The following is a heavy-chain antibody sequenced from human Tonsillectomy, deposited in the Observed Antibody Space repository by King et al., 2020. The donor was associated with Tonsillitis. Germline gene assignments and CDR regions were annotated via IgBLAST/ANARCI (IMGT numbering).Heavy chain of an antibody. CDR1: GGTFSRYA. J-gene: IGHJ5*02. CDR2: IIPIFGTA. V-gene: IGHV1-69*01. CDR3: ARVSSGYYDSSGYDYAVPNWFDP. Sequence: VQLVQSGAEVKKPGSSVKVSCKSSGGTFSRYAISWVRQAPGQGLEWMGGIIPIFGTATYAQKFQGRVTINADESTSTAYMELSSLRSEDTAVYYCARVSSGYYDSSGYDYAVPNWFDPWGQGTLVTVSS. D-gene: IGHD3-22*01.